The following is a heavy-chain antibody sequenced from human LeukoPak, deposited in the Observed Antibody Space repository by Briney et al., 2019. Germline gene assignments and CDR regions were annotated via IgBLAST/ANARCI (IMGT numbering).Heavy chain of an antibody. J-gene: IGHJ4*02. CDR2: INSDGSST. CDR3: ADSNFDY. Sequence: GGSLSLSCAASGFTFSSYWMHWVRQAPGKGPVWVSRINSDGSSTTYADSVKGRFTISRDNAKNTLYLQMNSLRAEDTAVYYCADSNFDYWGQGTLVTVSS. V-gene: IGHV3-74*01. D-gene: IGHD5-18*01. CDR1: GFTFSSYW.